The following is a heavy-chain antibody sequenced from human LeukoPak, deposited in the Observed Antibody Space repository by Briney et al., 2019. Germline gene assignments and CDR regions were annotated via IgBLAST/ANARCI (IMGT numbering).Heavy chain of an antibody. V-gene: IGHV1-46*01. CDR3: ARDQEGFDY. CDR2: IYPRDGST. J-gene: IGHJ4*02. Sequence: ASVKVSCTASGYTFTNNYLHWVRQAPGQGLEWMGMIYPRDGSTSYAQNFQGRVTVTRDTSTTTVHMELRGLRSEDTAVYYCARDQEGFDYWGQGTVVTVSS. CDR1: GYTFTNNY.